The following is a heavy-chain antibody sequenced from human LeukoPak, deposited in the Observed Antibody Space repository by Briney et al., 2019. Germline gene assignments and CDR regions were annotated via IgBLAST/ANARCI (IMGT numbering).Heavy chain of an antibody. J-gene: IGHJ3*02. V-gene: IGHV1-2*02. CDR2: INPNSGGT. D-gene: IGHD1-26*01. CDR3: ARGRGSGDAFEI. Sequence: ASVKVSCKASGYTFTGYYMHWVRQPPGQGLEWVGWINPNSGGTKYAQRFQGRVTMTRDTSVSTAYVELSRLRSDDTAVYYCARGRGSGDAFEIWGQGTMVTVSS. CDR1: GYTFTGYY.